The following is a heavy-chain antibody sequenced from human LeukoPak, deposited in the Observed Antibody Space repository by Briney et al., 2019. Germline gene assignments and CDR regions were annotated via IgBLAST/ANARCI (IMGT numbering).Heavy chain of an antibody. D-gene: IGHD3-9*01. CDR3: ARGDMTRPAFDI. J-gene: IGHJ4*02. V-gene: IGHV4-34*01. Sequence: SETLSLTCAVYGGSFSGYYWSWIRQPPGKGLEWIGEINHSGSTNYNPSLKSRVTISVDTSKNQFSLKLSSVTAADTAVYYCARGDMTRPAFDIWGQGTLVTVSS. CDR1: GGSFSGYY. CDR2: INHSGST.